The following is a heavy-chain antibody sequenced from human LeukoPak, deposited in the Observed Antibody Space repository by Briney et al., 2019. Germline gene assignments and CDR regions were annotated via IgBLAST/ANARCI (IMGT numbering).Heavy chain of an antibody. D-gene: IGHD6-13*01. J-gene: IGHJ5*01. CDR2: ITKRSDSE. V-gene: IGHV3-21*01. Sequence: PGGSLRLSCAASGFTFSSYSMNWVRQAPGKGLEWVSSITKRSDSEYYIDSVRGRFTISRDNAKNSLYLQMNSLRAEDTAVYYCVKDFSSSWYNWFDSWGQGTLVAVSS. CDR3: VKDFSSSWYNWFDS. CDR1: GFTFSSYS.